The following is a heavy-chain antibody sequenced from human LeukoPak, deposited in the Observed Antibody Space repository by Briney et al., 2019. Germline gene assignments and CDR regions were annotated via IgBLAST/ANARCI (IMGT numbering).Heavy chain of an antibody. D-gene: IGHD6-13*01. CDR2: ISYDGSNK. Sequence: GGSLRLSCAASGFTFSSYGMHWVRQAPGKGLEWVAVISYDGSNKYYADSVKGRFTISRDNSKNTLYLQMNSLRAEDTAVYYCARDPLGYSSSWTFDYWGQGTLVTVSS. CDR3: ARDPLGYSSSWTFDY. V-gene: IGHV3-30*03. CDR1: GFTFSSYG. J-gene: IGHJ4*02.